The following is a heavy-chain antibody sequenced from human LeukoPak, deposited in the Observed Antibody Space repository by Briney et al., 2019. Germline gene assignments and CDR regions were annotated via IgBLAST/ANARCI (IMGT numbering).Heavy chain of an antibody. Sequence: GGSLRLSCAASGFTFSSYAMHWVRQAPGKGLEWVAVISYDGSNKYYADSVKGRFTISRDNSKNTLYLQMTSLRAEDTAVYYCAKDLSGDYVGDYWAQGTLVTVSS. CDR3: AKDLSGDYVGDY. V-gene: IGHV3-30-3*01. D-gene: IGHD4-17*01. CDR1: GFTFSSYA. J-gene: IGHJ4*02. CDR2: ISYDGSNK.